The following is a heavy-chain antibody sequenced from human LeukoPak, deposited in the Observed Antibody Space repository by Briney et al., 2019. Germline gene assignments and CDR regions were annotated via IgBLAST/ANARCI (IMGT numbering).Heavy chain of an antibody. D-gene: IGHD3-22*01. J-gene: IGHJ4*02. CDR2: INEDGSTT. CDR3: ARWVGDYYDSSGYDY. V-gene: IGHV3-74*01. Sequence: GGSLRLSCAASGFTFSSNWMHWVRQAPGKGLVWVSRINEDGSTTNYADSVKGRSTIFRDNAKNTLYLQMNSLRAEDTAVYYCARWVGDYYDSSGYDYWGQGTLVTVSS. CDR1: GFTFSSNW.